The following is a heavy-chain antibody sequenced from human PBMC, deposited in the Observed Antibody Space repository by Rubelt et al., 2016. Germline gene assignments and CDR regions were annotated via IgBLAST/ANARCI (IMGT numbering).Heavy chain of an antibody. CDR1: GYTSTSYY. CDR2: INPSGGST. D-gene: IGHD3-16*01. J-gene: IGHJ6*02. V-gene: IGHV1-46*01. CDR3: AREGDYYYGMDV. Sequence: QVQLVQSGAEVKKPGASVKVSCKPSGYTSTSYYMNWVRRAPGQGLEWMGKINPSGGSTSYAKKFQGRVTMTRDTSISTAYMELSRLRSDDTAVYYCAREGDYYYGMDVWGQGTTVTVSS.